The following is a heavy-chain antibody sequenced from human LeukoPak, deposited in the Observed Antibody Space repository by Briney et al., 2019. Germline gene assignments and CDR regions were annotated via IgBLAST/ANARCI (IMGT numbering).Heavy chain of an antibody. Sequence: GGSLRLSCEASRFSFSAYPMGWVRRAPGKGLEWVSGISASGVVTFHADPLKGRFTISRDNSKNTLYLQMDSLRAEDTAKYYCAKSLLTTASGTGRAFDIWGQGTVVTVS. V-gene: IGHV3-23*01. CDR1: RFSFSAYP. CDR3: AKSLLTTASGTGRAFDI. J-gene: IGHJ3*02. CDR2: ISASGVVT. D-gene: IGHD1-26*01.